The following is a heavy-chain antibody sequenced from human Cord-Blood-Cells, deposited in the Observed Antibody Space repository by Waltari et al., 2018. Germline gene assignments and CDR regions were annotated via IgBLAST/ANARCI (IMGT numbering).Heavy chain of an antibody. D-gene: IGHD6-13*01. V-gene: IGHV4-38-2*02. Sequence: QVQLKESGPGLVKPSELLSLTCTVSGYSLRSGYYCVWTRQPPGKGLEWIGSIYHSGSTYYNPSLKSRVTISVDTSKNQFSLKLSSVTAADTAVYYCARSSSWYEAYYWGQGTLVTVSS. CDR1: GYSLRSGYY. CDR3: ARSSSWYEAYY. CDR2: IYHSGST. J-gene: IGHJ4*02.